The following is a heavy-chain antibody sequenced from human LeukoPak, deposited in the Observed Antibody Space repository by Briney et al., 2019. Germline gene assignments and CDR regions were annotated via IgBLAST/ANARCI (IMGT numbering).Heavy chain of an antibody. D-gene: IGHD1-14*01. CDR3: VRKFATGD. CDR1: GFTFSSHL. J-gene: IGHJ4*02. Sequence: GGSLRLSCAASGFTFSSHLMHWVRQAQGTGLVWVSSVKSDGTATNYADSVKGRFTISRDNAKNTLYLQMNGLRVEDTAVYYCVRKFATGDWGQGTLVTVSS. V-gene: IGHV3-74*01. CDR2: VKSDGTAT.